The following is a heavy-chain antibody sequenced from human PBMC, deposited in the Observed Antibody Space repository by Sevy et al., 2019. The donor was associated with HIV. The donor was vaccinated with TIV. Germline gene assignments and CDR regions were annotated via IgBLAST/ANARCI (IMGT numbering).Heavy chain of an antibody. CDR3: ARSRRRGSRAPPYYFDY. CDR1: GGTFSSYA. V-gene: IGHV1-69*13. CDR2: IIPIFGTA. D-gene: IGHD3-16*01. Sequence: ASVKVSCKASGGTFSSYAISWVRQAPGQGLEWMGGIIPIFGTANYAQKFQGRVTITADESTSTAYMELSSLRSEDTAVYYCARSRRRGSRAPPYYFDYWGQGTLVTVSS. J-gene: IGHJ4*02.